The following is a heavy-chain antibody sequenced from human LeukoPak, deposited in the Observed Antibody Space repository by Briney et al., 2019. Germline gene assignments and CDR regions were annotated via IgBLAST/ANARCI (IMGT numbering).Heavy chain of an antibody. D-gene: IGHD5-18*01. Sequence: GESLRPSCAASGFTFSNAWMSWVRQAPGKGLEWVGRIKSKTDGGIIDYAAAVQGRFTISRDDSKNTLYLQMNSLRTEDTAVYYCSNIYSYGLHGMDVWGQGTTVTVSS. J-gene: IGHJ6*02. V-gene: IGHV3-15*01. CDR2: IKSKTDGGII. CDR1: GFTFSNAW. CDR3: SNIYSYGLHGMDV.